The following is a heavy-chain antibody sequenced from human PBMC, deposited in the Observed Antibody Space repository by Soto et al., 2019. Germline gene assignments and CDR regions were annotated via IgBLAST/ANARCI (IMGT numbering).Heavy chain of an antibody. V-gene: IGHV1-69*01. D-gene: IGHD1-26*01. J-gene: IGHJ4*02. CDR3: ARDGGRHSGGIDY. CDR2: IIPIFGTA. Sequence: QVQLVQSGAEVKKPGSSVKVSCKASGGTFSSYSINWVRQAPGQGLEWMGEIIPIFGTANYAQKFQGRVPIPADESTSTAYMELSSLRSEDTAVYYCARDGGRHSGGIDYWGQGTLVTVSS. CDR1: GGTFSSYS.